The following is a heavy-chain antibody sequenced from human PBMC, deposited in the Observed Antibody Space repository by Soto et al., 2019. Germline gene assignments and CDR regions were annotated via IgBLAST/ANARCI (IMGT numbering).Heavy chain of an antibody. CDR2: IYHSGST. V-gene: IGHV4-30-2*01. CDR3: AREIWQRNWNPSYFDY. CDR1: GGSISSGGYS. J-gene: IGHJ4*02. D-gene: IGHD1-1*01. Sequence: QLQLQESGSGLVKPSQTLSLTCAVSGGSISSGGYSWSWIRQPPGTGLEWIGYIYHSGSTYYNPSLKSRVTISVDRSKNQFSLKLSSVTAADTAVYYCAREIWQRNWNPSYFDYWGQGTLVTVSS.